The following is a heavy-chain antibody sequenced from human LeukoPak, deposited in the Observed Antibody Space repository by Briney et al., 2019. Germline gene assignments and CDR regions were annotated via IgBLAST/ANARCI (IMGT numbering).Heavy chain of an antibody. CDR3: ARDHYYGSGDDYYYYYGMDV. J-gene: IGHJ6*04. CDR1: GGSVSSGSYY. Sequence: SETLSLTCTVSGGSVSSGSYYWSWIRQPPGKGLEWIGYIYYSGSTNYNPSLKSRVTISVDTSKSRFSLKLSSVTAADTAVYYCARDHYYGSGDDYYYYYGMDVWGKGTTVTVSS. CDR2: IYYSGST. D-gene: IGHD3-10*01. V-gene: IGHV4-61*01.